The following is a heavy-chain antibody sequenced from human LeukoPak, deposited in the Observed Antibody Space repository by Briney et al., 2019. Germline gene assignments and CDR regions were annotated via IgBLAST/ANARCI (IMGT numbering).Heavy chain of an antibody. CDR1: GFTFSSYW. D-gene: IGHD1-26*01. CDR2: INSDGSTT. J-gene: IGHJ4*02. Sequence: GESLTLSCTASGFTFSSYWMHWVRQAPGMGLVCISRINSDGSTTSYADSVKGRITISRDNAKSTLYLQMNRVRAEDTAVYYCVGGSDYFDYWGQGTLVTVSS. V-gene: IGHV3-74*01. CDR3: VGGSDYFDY.